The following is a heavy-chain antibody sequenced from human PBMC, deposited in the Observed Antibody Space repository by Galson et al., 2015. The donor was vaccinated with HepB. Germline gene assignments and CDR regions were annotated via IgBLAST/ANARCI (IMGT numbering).Heavy chain of an antibody. CDR1: GYTFTSHA. D-gene: IGHD6-19*01. CDR3: ARGSEYFDS. Sequence: SCKASGYTFTSHAMHWARQAPGQRLEWMGWINAGNGNTKYSEKFQGRVTISRDTSASTAYMELTSLRSEDTAVYYCARGSEYFDSWGQGTLVTVSS. V-gene: IGHV1-3*01. CDR2: INAGNGNT. J-gene: IGHJ4*02.